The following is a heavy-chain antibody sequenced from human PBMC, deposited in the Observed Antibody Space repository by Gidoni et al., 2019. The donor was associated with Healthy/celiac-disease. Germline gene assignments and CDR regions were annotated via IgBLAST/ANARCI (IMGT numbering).Heavy chain of an antibody. Sequence: QVQLVESGGGLVKPGGSLRLSCAASGFTFSDYYMSWIRQAPGKGLEWVAYISSRGSTIYYADSVKGRFTISRDNAKNSLYLQMNSLRAEDTAVYYCASETYYGANSPYYGMDVWGQGTTVTVSS. J-gene: IGHJ6*02. CDR2: ISSRGSTI. CDR3: ASETYYGANSPYYGMDV. V-gene: IGHV3-11*01. CDR1: GFTFSDYY. D-gene: IGHD4-17*01.